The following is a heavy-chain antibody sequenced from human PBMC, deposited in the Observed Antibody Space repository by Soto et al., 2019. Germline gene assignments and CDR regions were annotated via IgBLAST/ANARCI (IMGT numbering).Heavy chain of an antibody. D-gene: IGHD2-21*01. CDR3: AKGRPGVAAAPDY. J-gene: IGHJ4*02. CDR2: ATGSGSGT. Sequence: GGSLRLSCAASGFIFNDFAMAWVRQAPGKGLEWVSSATGSGSGTYYADSVKGRFTISRDNSKNTLFLHMTNLRAGDTALYFCAKGRPGVAAAPDYWGQGALVTVSS. CDR1: GFIFNDFA. V-gene: IGHV3-23*01.